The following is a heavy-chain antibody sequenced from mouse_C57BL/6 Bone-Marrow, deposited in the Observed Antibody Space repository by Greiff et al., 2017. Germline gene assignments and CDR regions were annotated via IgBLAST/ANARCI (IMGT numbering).Heavy chain of an antibody. CDR2: ISDGGSYT. Sequence: EVQVVESGGGLVKPGGSLKLSCAASGFTFSSYAMSWVRQTPEKRLEWVATISDGGSYTYYPDNVKGRFTISRDNAKNNLYLQMSHLKSEDTAMYYCASPLLLRSSWFAYWGQGTLVTVSA. CDR1: GFTFSSYA. CDR3: ASPLLLRSSWFAY. D-gene: IGHD1-1*01. V-gene: IGHV5-4*01. J-gene: IGHJ3*01.